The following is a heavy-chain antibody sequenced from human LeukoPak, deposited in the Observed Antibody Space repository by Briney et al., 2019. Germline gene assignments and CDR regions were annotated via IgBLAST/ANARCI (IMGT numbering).Heavy chain of an antibody. Sequence: GGSLRLSCAASGFTFSSYWMNWVRPAPGKGLVWVSRIASDGSSTTYADSVKGRFSISRDNAKNTLYLQMNSLRVEDTAVYYCARGRPHGNDYWGQGTLVTVSS. CDR1: GFTFSSYW. J-gene: IGHJ4*02. CDR2: IASDGSST. CDR3: ARGRPHGNDY. D-gene: IGHD4-23*01. V-gene: IGHV3-74*01.